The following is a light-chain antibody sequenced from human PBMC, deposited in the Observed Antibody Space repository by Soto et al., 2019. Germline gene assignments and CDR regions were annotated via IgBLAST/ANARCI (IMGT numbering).Light chain of an antibody. CDR2: SVS. V-gene: IGLV2-14*03. CDR3: SSYTRNSPVL. J-gene: IGLJ2*01. Sequence: QAVVTQPASVSGSPGQSITISCTGTSSDVGGYNYVSWYQQHPGKAPKLMIYSVSNRPSGVSHRFSGSKSGNTASLTISGLQAEDEADYYCSSYTRNSPVLFGGGTKVTVL. CDR1: SSDVGGYNY.